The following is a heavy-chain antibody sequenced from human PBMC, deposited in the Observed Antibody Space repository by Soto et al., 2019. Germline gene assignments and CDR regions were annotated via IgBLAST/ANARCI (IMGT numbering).Heavy chain of an antibody. D-gene: IGHD3-22*01. Sequence: GASVKVSCKPSGYSFSDYFIQWVRQAPGQGLEWVAWINPKSGGTKYAQKFQGRVTMTRDTSISTAYMELSSLRYDDTAVYYCARTYYYDSSGYYCIGYWGQGTQVTVSS. J-gene: IGHJ4*02. CDR3: ARTYYYDSSGYYCIGY. V-gene: IGHV1-2*02. CDR2: INPKSGGT. CDR1: GYSFSDYF.